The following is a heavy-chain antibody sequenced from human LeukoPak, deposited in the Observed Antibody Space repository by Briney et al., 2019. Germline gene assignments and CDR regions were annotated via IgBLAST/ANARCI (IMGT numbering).Heavy chain of an antibody. CDR1: GGSISSGSYY. V-gene: IGHV4-61*09. D-gene: IGHD3-10*01. CDR2: IYTSGST. J-gene: IGHJ6*03. Sequence: SETLSLTCTVSGGSISSGSYYWSWIRQPAGKGLEWIGHIYTSGSTNYNPSLKSRVTISVDTSKNQFSLKLSSVSAADTAVYYCARAVGSGSFQTYYYYMDVWGKGTTVTISS. CDR3: ARAVGSGSFQTYYYYMDV.